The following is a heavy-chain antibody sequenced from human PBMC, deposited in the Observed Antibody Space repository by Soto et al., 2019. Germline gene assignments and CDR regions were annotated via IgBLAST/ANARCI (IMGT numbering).Heavy chain of an antibody. Sequence: GGSLRLSCATSGFTFSNFDMHWVRQVPGKCLEWVSAIGAARDPYYLGSVKGRFTISRENAKNSVYLQMNDLRAGDSAVYYCARAYTGRLPRRADYYYAMDVWGEGXTVTV. CDR1: GFTFSNFD. J-gene: IGHJ6*02. CDR3: ARAYTGRLPRRADYYYAMDV. CDR2: IGAARDP. V-gene: IGHV3-13*05. D-gene: IGHD2-2*02.